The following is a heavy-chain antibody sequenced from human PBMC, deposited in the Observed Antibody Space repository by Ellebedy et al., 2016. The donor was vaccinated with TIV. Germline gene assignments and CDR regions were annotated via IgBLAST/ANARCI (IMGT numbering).Heavy chain of an antibody. CDR2: INSDGTTT. CDR1: GFTFSGYW. CDR3: ARVSVYDRTGHLDY. J-gene: IGHJ4*02. V-gene: IGHV3-74*01. Sequence: GESLKISXAASGFTFSGYWMHWVRQAPGKGLVWVALINSDGTTTHYADSVKGRFTISRDNAKNTVDLQMNSLRAEDTAIYFCARVSVYDRTGHLDYWGQGTLVTVS. D-gene: IGHD3-22*01.